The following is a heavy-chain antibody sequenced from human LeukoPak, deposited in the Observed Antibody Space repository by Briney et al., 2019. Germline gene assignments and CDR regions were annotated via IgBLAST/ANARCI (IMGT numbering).Heavy chain of an antibody. J-gene: IGHJ4*02. D-gene: IGHD3-3*01. CDR2: ISYDGSNK. Sequence: PGGSLRLSRVVSGFTFSNYGMHWVRQAPGKGLEWVTLISYDGSNKYYADSVKGRFTISRDNSKNTLYLQMNSLRAEDTAVYYCAKDYRPHDFWSGLVDYWGQGTLVTVSS. V-gene: IGHV3-30*18. CDR1: GFTFSNYG. CDR3: AKDYRPHDFWSGLVDY.